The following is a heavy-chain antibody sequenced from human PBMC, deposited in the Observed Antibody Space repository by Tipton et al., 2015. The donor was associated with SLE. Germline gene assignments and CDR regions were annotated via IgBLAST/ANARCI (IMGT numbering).Heavy chain of an antibody. J-gene: IGHJ4*02. Sequence: TLSLTCIVSGDSISSSTYYWGWIRQPPGKGLEWIGHMYYSGYTYYNPSLESRVTISVDTSKNHLSLKLSSVTAADTAVYYCARERDIAAAEYYFDYWGQGTLVTVSS. CDR2: MYYSGYT. V-gene: IGHV4-39*02. CDR1: GDSISSSTYY. CDR3: ARERDIAAAEYYFDY. D-gene: IGHD6-13*01.